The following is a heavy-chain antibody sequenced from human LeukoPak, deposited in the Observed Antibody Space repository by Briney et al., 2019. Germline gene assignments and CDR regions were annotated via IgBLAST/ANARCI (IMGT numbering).Heavy chain of an antibody. Sequence: GGSLRLSCTASGFTFTSYSINWVRQAPGKGLEWVSSIDTISSDIYYADSVRGRFTISRDNAKRSVYLQMNSLRAEDTAVYYCARLITARLKGSYYFDHWGLGTLVSVSS. V-gene: IGHV3-21*01. CDR1: GFTFTSYS. J-gene: IGHJ4*02. CDR3: ARLITARLKGSYYFDH. CDR2: IDTISSDI. D-gene: IGHD6-6*01.